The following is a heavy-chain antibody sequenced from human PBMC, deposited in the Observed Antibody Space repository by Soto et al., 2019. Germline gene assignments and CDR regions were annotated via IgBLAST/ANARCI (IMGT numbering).Heavy chain of an antibody. CDR2: ISSSGSTI. J-gene: IGHJ5*02. Sequence: EVQLVESGGGLVQPGGSLRLSCAASGFTFSSYEMNWVRQAPGKGLEWVSYISSSGSTIYYADSVKGRFTISRDNAKNSLYLQMNSLRAEDTAVYYCARLLRAIFGEVGNWFDPWGQGTLVTVS. D-gene: IGHD3-3*01. V-gene: IGHV3-48*03. CDR1: GFTFSSYE. CDR3: ARLLRAIFGEVGNWFDP.